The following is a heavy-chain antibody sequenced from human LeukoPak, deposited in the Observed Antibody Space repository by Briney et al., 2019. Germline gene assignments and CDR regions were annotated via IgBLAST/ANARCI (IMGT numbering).Heavy chain of an antibody. CDR3: ARVNVYCSGGTCYLIGFDY. Sequence: PSETLSLTCSVSGAVLSWIRQPPGKGLEWIGYIDDSGRTNYNPSLKSRVTVSVDTSKNHFSLKLSSVTAADTAVYYCARVNVYCSGGTCYLIGFDYWGQGTLVTVSS. CDR2: IDDSGRT. CDR1: GAV. D-gene: IGHD2-15*01. J-gene: IGHJ4*02. V-gene: IGHV4-59*02.